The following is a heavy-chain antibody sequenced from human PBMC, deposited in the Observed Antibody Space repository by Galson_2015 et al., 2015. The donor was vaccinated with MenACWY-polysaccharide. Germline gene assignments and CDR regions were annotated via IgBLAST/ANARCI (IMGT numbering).Heavy chain of an antibody. J-gene: IGHJ4*02. CDR2: INTNTGNP. D-gene: IGHD2-15*01. Sequence: SVKVSCKASGYTFTTYAMNWVRQAPGQGLEWLGWINTNTGNPTYAQGFTGRFVFSLDTSVSTAYLQISSLKAEDTAVYYCVRDPKPVATTVPLGRVDYWGQGTLVTVSS. CDR1: GYTFTTYA. V-gene: IGHV7-4-1*02. CDR3: VRDPKPVATTVPLGRVDY.